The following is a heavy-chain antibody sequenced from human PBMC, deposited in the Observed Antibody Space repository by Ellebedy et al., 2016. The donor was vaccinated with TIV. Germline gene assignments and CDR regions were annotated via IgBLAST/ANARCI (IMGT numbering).Heavy chain of an antibody. CDR1: GFTFSTYR. D-gene: IGHD6-13*01. Sequence: GGSLRLSCAASGFTFSTYRMHWVRQAPGKGLEWVAVIWSDGSDKYYADSVKGRFTISRDNSKNTLFLQMNSLRVEDTAVYFCARQVGSGWYGDWGQGTLSPSPQ. CDR2: IWSDGSDK. CDR3: ARQVGSGWYGD. V-gene: IGHV3-33*01. J-gene: IGHJ4*02.